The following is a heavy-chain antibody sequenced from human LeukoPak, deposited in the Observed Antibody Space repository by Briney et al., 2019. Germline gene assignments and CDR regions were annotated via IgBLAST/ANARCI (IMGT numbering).Heavy chain of an antibody. Sequence: SETLSLTCIVSGDSITTSRCYWGWIRQPPGKGLEWIGSIYHSGNTYYNPSLKSRVTISVDTSKNQFSLKLNSVTAADTAVYYCARAGYGDSDFDYWGQGTLVTVSS. CDR3: ARAGYGDSDFDY. V-gene: IGHV4-39*07. D-gene: IGHD4-17*01. CDR2: IYHSGNT. CDR1: GDSITTSRCY. J-gene: IGHJ4*02.